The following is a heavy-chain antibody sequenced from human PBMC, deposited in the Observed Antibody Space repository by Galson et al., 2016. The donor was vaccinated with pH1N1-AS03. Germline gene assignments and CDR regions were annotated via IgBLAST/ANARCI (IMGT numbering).Heavy chain of an antibody. CDR2: IHHTGIT. J-gene: IGHJ4*02. D-gene: IGHD6-13*01. V-gene: IGHV4-34*01. CDR3: ARWDSSTRYNFDC. CDR1: GGSFSGYY. Sequence: ETLSLTCDVYGGSFSGYYWSWIRQPPGKGLEWIAEIHHTGITNYNPSLKSRVTISLDTSNNQFSLKMTSVTAADTAVYYCARWDSSTRYNFDCWGQGTLVTVSS.